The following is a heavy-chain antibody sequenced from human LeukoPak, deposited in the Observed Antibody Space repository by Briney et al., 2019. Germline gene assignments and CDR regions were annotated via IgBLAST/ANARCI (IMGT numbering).Heavy chain of an antibody. J-gene: IGHJ4*02. CDR3: AKGDYYDSSGPPDIVDY. V-gene: IGHV3-30*02. CDR1: GFTFSSYG. Sequence: GGSLRLSRAASGFTFSSYGMHWVRQAPGKGLEWVAFIRYDGSNKYYADSVKGRFTISRDNSKNTLYLQMNSLRAEDTAVYYCAKGDYYDSSGPPDIVDYWGQGTLVTVSS. CDR2: IRYDGSNK. D-gene: IGHD3-22*01.